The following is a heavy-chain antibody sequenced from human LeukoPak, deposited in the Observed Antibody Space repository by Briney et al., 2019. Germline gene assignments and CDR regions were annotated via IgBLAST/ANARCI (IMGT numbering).Heavy chain of an antibody. CDR3: ARAARGCTTGSCYSDY. CDR1: GFIFSDYY. CDR2: ISTSGSTI. V-gene: IGHV3-11*01. Sequence: GGSPRLSCAASGFIFSDYYMNWIRQAPGKGLEWVSYISTSGSTIYYADSVKGRFTISRDNAKKSLYLQMNSLRAEDTAVYYCARAARGCTTGSCYSDYWGQGTLVTVSS. D-gene: IGHD2-8*01. J-gene: IGHJ4*02.